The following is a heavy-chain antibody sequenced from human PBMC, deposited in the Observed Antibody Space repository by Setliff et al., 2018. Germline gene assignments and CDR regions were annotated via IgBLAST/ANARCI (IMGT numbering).Heavy chain of an antibody. D-gene: IGHD2-2*01. V-gene: IGHV1-18*01. Sequence: ASVKVSCKASGYTFTDYGISWVRQAPGQGLEWMGWISPYTGNTFYAPQSQGRVIMTTDTSAKTAYMDLRSLRSDDTAVYYCARLVRYCTRTSCQRTPGAEYWGQGTLVTVSS. CDR1: GYTFTDYG. CDR2: ISPYTGNT. CDR3: ARLVRYCTRTSCQRTPGAEY. J-gene: IGHJ4*02.